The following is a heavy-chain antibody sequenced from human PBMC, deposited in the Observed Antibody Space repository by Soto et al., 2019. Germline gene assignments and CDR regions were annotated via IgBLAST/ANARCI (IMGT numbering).Heavy chain of an antibody. D-gene: IGHD2-2*01. CDR2: ISSNRSYI. V-gene: IGHV3-21*01. CDR3: ARDKRCSSTSCYHAFDI. J-gene: IGHJ3*02. Sequence: PGGSLRLSCAASGFTFSSYGMHWVRQAPGKGLEWVSSISSNRSYIYYADSVKGRFTISRDNAKNSLYLQMNSLRAEDTAVYYCARDKRCSSTSCYHAFDIWGQGTMVTVSS. CDR1: GFTFSSYG.